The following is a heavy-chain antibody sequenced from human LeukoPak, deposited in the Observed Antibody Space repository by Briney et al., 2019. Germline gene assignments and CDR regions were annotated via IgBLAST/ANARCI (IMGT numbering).Heavy chain of an antibody. V-gene: IGHV3-53*01. CDR3: AKDGDTAMTSFYYYYYYMDV. Sequence: PGGSLRLSCAASGFTVSSNYMSWVRQAPGRGLEWVSGTHSGGSTYYADSVKGRFTISRDNSKNTLYLQMNSLRAEHTAVYYCAKDGDTAMTSFYYYYYYMDVWGKGTTVTISS. D-gene: IGHD5-18*01. CDR1: GFTVSSNY. CDR2: THSGGST. J-gene: IGHJ6*03.